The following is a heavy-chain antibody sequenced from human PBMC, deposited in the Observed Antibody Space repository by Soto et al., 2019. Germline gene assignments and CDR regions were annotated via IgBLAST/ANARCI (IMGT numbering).Heavy chain of an antibody. Sequence: GASVKVSCKASGFTFTSSAVQWVRQARGQRLEWIGWIVVGSGNTNYAQKFQERVTITRDMSTSTAYMELSSLRSEDTAVYYCARGRDSSSWYLGDAFDIWGQGTMVTVSS. V-gene: IGHV1-58*01. D-gene: IGHD6-13*01. CDR1: GFTFTSSA. CDR3: ARGRDSSSWYLGDAFDI. J-gene: IGHJ3*02. CDR2: IVVGSGNT.